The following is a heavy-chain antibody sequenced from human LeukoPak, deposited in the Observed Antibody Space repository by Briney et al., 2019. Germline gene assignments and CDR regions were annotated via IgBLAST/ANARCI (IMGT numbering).Heavy chain of an antibody. CDR2: ISGSGGST. V-gene: IGHV3-23*01. CDR1: GFTFSSYA. J-gene: IGHJ4*02. CDR3: ARIEEQPKGGY. Sequence: PGGSLRLSCAASGFTFSSYAMSWVRQAPGKGLEWVSAISGSGGSTYYADPVKGRFTISRDNSKNTLYLQMNSLRAEDTAVYYCARIEEQPKGGYWGQGTLVTVSS. D-gene: IGHD6-13*01.